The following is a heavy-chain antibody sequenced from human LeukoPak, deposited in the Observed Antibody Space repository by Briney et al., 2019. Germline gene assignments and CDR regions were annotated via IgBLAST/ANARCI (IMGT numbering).Heavy chain of an antibody. CDR2: IHDSGST. J-gene: IGHJ5*02. CDR1: GGSISSGDYH. D-gene: IGHD3-10*01. CDR3: ARGFGSGSYYYGWFDP. Sequence: PSETLSLTCTVSGGSISSGDYHWNWNRQSPGKGLEWIGFIHDSGSTYYNPSLKSRVTMSRDMSKKQFSLMLSSLTAADTAVYYCARGFGSGSYYYGWFDPWGQGTLVTVSS. V-gene: IGHV4-30-4*01.